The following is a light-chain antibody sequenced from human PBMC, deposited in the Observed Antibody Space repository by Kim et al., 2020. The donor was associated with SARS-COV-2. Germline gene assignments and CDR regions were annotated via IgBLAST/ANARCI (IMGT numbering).Light chain of an antibody. V-gene: IGLV3-19*01. J-gene: IGLJ2*01. CDR2: AEK. Sequence: SSELTQDPAVSVALGQTVRITCHGDSLRTYYANWFQQKSGQAPVLFIYAEKNRPSGTPTRFSGSRSGYPASLPITGAQGEDGADYYCNSRDPSDNRVVFG. CDR1: SLRTYY. CDR3: NSRDPSDNRVV.